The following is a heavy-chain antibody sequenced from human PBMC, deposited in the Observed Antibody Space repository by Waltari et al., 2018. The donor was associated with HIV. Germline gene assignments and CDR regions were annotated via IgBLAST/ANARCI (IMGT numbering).Heavy chain of an antibody. D-gene: IGHD1-1*01. V-gene: IGHV3-15*01. J-gene: IGHJ5*02. CDR3: TTDPRKDGRRFDP. Sequence: EVQLVESGGGLVKPGEFLRLSCAVSGLTVSDAWMSWVRQAPGKGLEWVGRIKSQTDGGTTDYAAPVKDRFTISRDESKNTLFVDMNSLNIEDTAVYYCTTDPRKDGRRFDPWGQGTLVTVSS. CDR1: GLTVSDAW. CDR2: IKSQTDGGTT.